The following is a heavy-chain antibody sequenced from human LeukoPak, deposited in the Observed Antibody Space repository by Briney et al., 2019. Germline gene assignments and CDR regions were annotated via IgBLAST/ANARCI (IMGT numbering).Heavy chain of an antibody. CDR3: ARDLSGYVWGSYRQFDY. CDR2: INHSGST. J-gene: IGHJ4*02. Sequence: PSETLSLTCAVYGGSFSGYYWSWIRQPPGKGLEWIGEINHSGSTNYNPSLKSRVTISVDTSKNQFSLKLSSVTAADTAVYYCARDLSGYVWGSYRQFDYWGQGTLVTVPS. V-gene: IGHV4-34*01. D-gene: IGHD3-16*02. CDR1: GGSFSGYY.